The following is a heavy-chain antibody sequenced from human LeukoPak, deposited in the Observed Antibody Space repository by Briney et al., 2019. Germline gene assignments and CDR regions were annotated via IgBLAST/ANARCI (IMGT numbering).Heavy chain of an antibody. V-gene: IGHV1-69*05. CDR1: GGTFSSYA. CDR2: IIPIFGTA. J-gene: IGHJ4*02. D-gene: IGHD3-3*01. Sequence: SVKVSCKASGGTFSSYAISWVRQAPGQGLEWMGGIIPIFGTANYAQKFQGRVTITTDESTSTAYMELSSLRSEDTAVYYCASQNPHYDFWSGYYEYWGQGTLVTVSS. CDR3: ASQNPHYDFWSGYYEY.